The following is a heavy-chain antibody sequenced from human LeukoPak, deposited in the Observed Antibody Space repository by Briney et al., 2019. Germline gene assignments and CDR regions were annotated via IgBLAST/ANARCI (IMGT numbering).Heavy chain of an antibody. CDR3: AKDRGVHYYGSERGLYNWFDP. D-gene: IGHD3-10*01. Sequence: QPGGSLRLSCAASGFTFSSYAMSWVRQAPGKGLEWVSAISGSGGSTYYADSVKGRITISRDNSKNTLYLQMNSLGAEDTAVYYCAKDRGVHYYGSERGLYNWFDPWGQGTLVTVSS. CDR2: ISGSGGST. CDR1: GFTFSSYA. V-gene: IGHV3-23*01. J-gene: IGHJ5*02.